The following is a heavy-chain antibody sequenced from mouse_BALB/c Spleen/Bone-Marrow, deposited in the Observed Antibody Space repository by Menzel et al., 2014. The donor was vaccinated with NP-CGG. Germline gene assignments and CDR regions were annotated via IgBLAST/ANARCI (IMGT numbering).Heavy chain of an antibody. CDR1: GFTFNNYG. Sequence: DVMLVESGGGLVQPGGSLKVSCAASGFTFNNYGMSWVRQTPDKRLELVATINRNGGSSYYPDSVKGRFTISRDNAKNTLYLQMSSLKSEDTAIYYCSRGNYGNYVDYFDYWGQGTTLTVSP. V-gene: IGHV5-6-3*01. D-gene: IGHD2-1*01. CDR2: INRNGGSS. CDR3: SRGNYGNYVDYFDY. J-gene: IGHJ2*01.